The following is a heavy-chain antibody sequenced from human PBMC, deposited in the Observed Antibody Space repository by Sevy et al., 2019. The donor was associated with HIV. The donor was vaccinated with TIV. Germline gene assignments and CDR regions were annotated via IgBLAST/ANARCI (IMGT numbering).Heavy chain of an antibody. Sequence: GGSLRLSCAASGFTFSSYAMSWVRQAPGKGLEWASAISGSGGSTYYADSVKGRFTISRDNSKNTLYLRMNSLRAEDTAVYYCAKDLGYSYGPYPNYYGMDVWGQGTTVTVSS. CDR1: GFTFSSYA. J-gene: IGHJ6*02. CDR3: AKDLGYSYGPYPNYYGMDV. CDR2: ISGSGGST. V-gene: IGHV3-23*01. D-gene: IGHD5-18*01.